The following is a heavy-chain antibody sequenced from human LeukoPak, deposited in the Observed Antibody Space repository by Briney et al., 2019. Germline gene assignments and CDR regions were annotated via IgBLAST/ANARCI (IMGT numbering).Heavy chain of an antibody. D-gene: IGHD3-22*01. Sequence: ASVKVSCKASGYTFTSYGISWVRQAPGQGLEWMGWISAYNSNTNYAQKLQGRVTMTTDTSTSTAYMELRSLRSDDTAVYYCARASYYYDSSGPYGMDVWGQGTTVTVSS. J-gene: IGHJ6*02. V-gene: IGHV1-18*01. CDR1: GYTFTSYG. CDR3: ARASYYYDSSGPYGMDV. CDR2: ISAYNSNT.